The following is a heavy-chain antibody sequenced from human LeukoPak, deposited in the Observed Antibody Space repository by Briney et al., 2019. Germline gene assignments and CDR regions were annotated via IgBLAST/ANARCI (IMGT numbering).Heavy chain of an antibody. CDR3: AKRIQSAMAMGY. Sequence: GGSLRLSCTASGFNFSSYAMTWVRQAPGKGLDWVSTIRAGGGDTFYSDSVKGRFSISRDNSKNTLILQMDSLRADDTAVYYCAKRIQSAMAMGYWGQGTLVTVSS. V-gene: IGHV3-23*01. CDR1: GFNFSSYA. J-gene: IGHJ4*02. CDR2: IRAGGGDT. D-gene: IGHD5-18*01.